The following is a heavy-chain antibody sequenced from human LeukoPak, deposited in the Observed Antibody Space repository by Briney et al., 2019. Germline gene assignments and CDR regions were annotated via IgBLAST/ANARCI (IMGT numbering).Heavy chain of an antibody. CDR1: GFTFRSYV. D-gene: IGHD5-18*01. Sequence: GGSLRLSCAASGFTFRSYVMSWVRQAPGKGLEWVSHISTSGSIIHYADSVEGRFTISRDNAKNSLYLQMNSLRAEDTALYYCARDATTQVGYVYMDVWGKGTTVTISS. CDR2: ISTSGSII. J-gene: IGHJ6*03. V-gene: IGHV3-48*03. CDR3: ARDATTQVGYVYMDV.